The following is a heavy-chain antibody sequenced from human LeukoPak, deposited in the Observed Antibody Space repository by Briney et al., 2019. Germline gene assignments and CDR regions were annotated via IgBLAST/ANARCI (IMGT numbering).Heavy chain of an antibody. V-gene: IGHV1-8*01. CDR1: GYTFTTYD. J-gene: IGHJ5*02. D-gene: IGHD6-13*01. CDR2: MNPNSGNT. CDR3: ARGLYSSSWYSVSHWINAGNPNWFDP. Sequence: ASVKVSCKASGYTFTTYDINWVRQATGQGLEWMGWMNPNSGNTRYAQKFQGRVTMTRNTSISTAYMELSSLRSEDTAVYYCARGLYSSSWYSVSHWINAGNPNWFDPWGQGTLVTVSS.